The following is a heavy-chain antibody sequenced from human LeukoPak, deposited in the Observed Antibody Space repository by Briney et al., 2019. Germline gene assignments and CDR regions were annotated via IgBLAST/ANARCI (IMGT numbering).Heavy chain of an antibody. CDR1: GFTFSSYE. CDR3: ARDVPLKYGSSSSDY. V-gene: IGHV3-48*03. Sequence: GGSLRLSCAASGFTFSSYEMNWVRQGPGKGLECVSYISSSGSTIYYADSVKGRFTISRDNAKNSLYLQMNSLRAEDTAVYYCARDVPLKYGSSSSDYWGQGTLVTVSS. D-gene: IGHD6-13*01. J-gene: IGHJ4*02. CDR2: ISSSGSTI.